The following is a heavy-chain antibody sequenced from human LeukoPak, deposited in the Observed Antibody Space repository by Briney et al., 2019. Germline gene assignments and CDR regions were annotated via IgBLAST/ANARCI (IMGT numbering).Heavy chain of an antibody. CDR3: ARHRGGGRYYDFWSGPNWFDP. Sequence: GASVKVSCKASGYTFTGYYMHWVRQAPGQGLEWMGIINPSGGSTSYAQKFQGRVTMTRDTSTSTVYMELSSLRSEDTAVYYCARHRGGGRYYDFWSGPNWFDPWGQGTLVTVSS. CDR1: GYTFTGYY. D-gene: IGHD3-3*01. J-gene: IGHJ5*02. CDR2: INPSGGST. V-gene: IGHV1-46*01.